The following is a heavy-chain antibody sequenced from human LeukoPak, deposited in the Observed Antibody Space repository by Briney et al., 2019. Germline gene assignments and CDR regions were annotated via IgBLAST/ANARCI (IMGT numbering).Heavy chain of an antibody. J-gene: IGHJ5*02. D-gene: IGHD3-3*01. Sequence: PGGSLRLSCTASGFTFRSYTMHWFRQAPGKGLEWVSLFSGNGRTTFYADSVKGRFTISRDNSKNSLYLQMNSLESDDTAFYYSAKEGGTMFFDAWGQGTLVTVSS. V-gene: IGHV3-43*01. CDR3: AKEGGTMFFDA. CDR1: GFTFRSYT. CDR2: FSGNGRTT.